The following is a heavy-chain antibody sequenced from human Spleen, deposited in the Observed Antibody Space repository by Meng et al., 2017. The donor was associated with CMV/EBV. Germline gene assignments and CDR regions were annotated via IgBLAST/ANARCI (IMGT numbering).Heavy chain of an antibody. CDR3: VRDLNLRGGSYGY. V-gene: IGHV1-2*02. CDR1: GYTFTGYY. D-gene: IGHD1-26*01. CDR2: INPNSGGT. J-gene: IGHJ4*01. Sequence: QVRLVQSGAEVKKPGASVKVSCKASGYTFTGYYMHWVRQAPGQGLEWMGWINPNSGGTNYAQKFQGRVTMTRDTSISTAYMELSRLRSDDTAVYYCVRDLNLRGGSYGYWGHGTLVTVSS.